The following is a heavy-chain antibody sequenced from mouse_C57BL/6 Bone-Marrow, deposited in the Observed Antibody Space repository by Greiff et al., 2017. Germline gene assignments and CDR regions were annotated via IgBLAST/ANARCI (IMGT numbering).Heavy chain of an antibody. CDR3: AREGTAWFAY. CDR2: IDNSDSET. CDR1: GYTFTSSC. V-gene: IGHV1-52*01. J-gene: IGHJ3*01. D-gene: IGHD2-14*01. Sequence: QVKLQQPGAELVRPGSSLTLSCKASGYTFTSSCMPWVKQRPIQGLAWIGNIDNSDSETHYNQKFTDNATLSVDKSSSKAYMQLSSLTSEYSAVYYCAREGTAWFAYWGQGTLVTVSA.